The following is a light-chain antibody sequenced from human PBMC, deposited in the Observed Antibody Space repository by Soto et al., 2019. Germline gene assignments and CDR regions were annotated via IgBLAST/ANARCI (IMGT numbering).Light chain of an antibody. CDR2: DAS. CDR3: QQRSNCPPWT. V-gene: IGKV3-11*01. CDR1: QSVSSY. J-gene: IGKJ1*01. Sequence: EIVLTQSPATLSLSPGERATLSCRASQSVSSYLAWYQQKPGQAPRLLIYDASTRATGIPARFSGSGSGTDFTLTISSLEPADFAVYYCQQRSNCPPWTFGQGTKVDIK.